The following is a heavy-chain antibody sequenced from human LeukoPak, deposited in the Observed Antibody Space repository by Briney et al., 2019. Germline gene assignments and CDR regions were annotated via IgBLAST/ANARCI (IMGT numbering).Heavy chain of an antibody. CDR3: ARTLFGAYNWFDP. J-gene: IGHJ5*02. CDR1: GFTFSSYD. D-gene: IGHD3-3*01. Sequence: GGSLSLSCAASGFTFSSYDMNWVRQAPGKGLEWVSSISSTSNYINYADSVKGRFTISRDNAKSSLYLQVNSLRVEDTAVYYCARTLFGAYNWFDPWGQGALVTVSS. V-gene: IGHV3-21*06. CDR2: ISSTSNYI.